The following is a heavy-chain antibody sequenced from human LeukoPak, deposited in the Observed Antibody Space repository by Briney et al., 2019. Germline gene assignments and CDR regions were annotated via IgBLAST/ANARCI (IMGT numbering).Heavy chain of an antibody. CDR2: ISSTGGTT. CDR3: ARGRKYYCDSSGYHGAFDI. D-gene: IGHD3-22*01. CDR1: GFTFSSFG. Sequence: GGSLRLSCAASGFTFSSFGMSWVRQVPGKGLEWVSSISSTGGTTYYADSVKGRFTISRDTSNNTVSLQINSLSAEDTAVYYCARGRKYYCDSSGYHGAFDIWGQGTMVTVSS. V-gene: IGHV3-23*01. J-gene: IGHJ3*02.